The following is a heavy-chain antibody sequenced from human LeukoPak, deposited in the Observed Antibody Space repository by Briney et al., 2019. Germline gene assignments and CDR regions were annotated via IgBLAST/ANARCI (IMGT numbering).Heavy chain of an antibody. CDR3: ARANGYGLLDY. D-gene: IGHD5-18*01. Sequence: PSETLSLTCTVSGGSISSSTYYGGWIRQSPGKGLEWSGGIFYSGNTYYNPSLKSRVTISIDPSKNQFSLKLSSVTAADTAVYYCARANGYGLLDYWGQGTLVTVSS. V-gene: IGHV4-39*07. CDR1: GGSISSSTYY. J-gene: IGHJ4*02. CDR2: IFYSGNT.